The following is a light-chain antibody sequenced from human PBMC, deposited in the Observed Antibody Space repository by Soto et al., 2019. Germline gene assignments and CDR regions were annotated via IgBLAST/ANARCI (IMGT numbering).Light chain of an antibody. J-gene: IGLJ2*01. CDR2: EGS. V-gene: IGLV2-23*01. CDR3: CSYAGSSTYVV. CDR1: SSDVGSYNL. Sequence: QSALTQPASVSGSPGQSITISCTGTSSDVGSYNLVSWYQQHPGKAPKLMIYEGSKRPSGVFNRFSGSKSGNTASLTISGLQAEDEADYYSCSYAGSSTYVVFGGGTKLTVL.